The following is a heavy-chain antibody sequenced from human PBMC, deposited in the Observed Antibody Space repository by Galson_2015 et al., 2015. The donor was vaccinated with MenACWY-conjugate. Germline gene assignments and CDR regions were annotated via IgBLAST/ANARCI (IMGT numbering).Heavy chain of an antibody. D-gene: IGHD2-21*01. CDR3: AKDSGDVVAVVPGDYFGR. V-gene: IGHV3-74*01. J-gene: IGHJ4*02. CDR2: VNRDGSRT. Sequence: SLRLSCAASGSTLTSDWMHWVRQVPGKGLVWVSRVNRDGSRTTYADSVKGRFTISRDNAKNILYLQMSSLRVEDTALYYCAKDSGDVVAVVPGDYFGRWGRGTLVTVSS. CDR1: GSTLTSDW.